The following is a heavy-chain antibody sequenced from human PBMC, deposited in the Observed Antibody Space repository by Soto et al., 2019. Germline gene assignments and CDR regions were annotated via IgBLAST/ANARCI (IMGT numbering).Heavy chain of an antibody. Sequence: QITLKESGPTLVKPTQTLTLTCTFSGFSLSTSGVGVGWIRQPPVKALAWLALIDWDDDNRYSPSLKSRLNVTKDTSKSQVVLTMTDMDPVDTATYYCAHSHSNWNYAVGLDYWGHGIMVTVSS. CDR1: GFSLSTSGVG. V-gene: IGHV2-5*02. CDR2: IDWDDDN. D-gene: IGHD1-7*01. CDR3: AHSHSNWNYAVGLDY. J-gene: IGHJ4*01.